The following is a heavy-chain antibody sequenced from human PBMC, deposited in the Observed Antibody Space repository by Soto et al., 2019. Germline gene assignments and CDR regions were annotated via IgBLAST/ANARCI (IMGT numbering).Heavy chain of an antibody. CDR2: ISSSSYI. J-gene: IGHJ4*02. CDR3: ARAVDTAMVRNLGFDY. V-gene: IGHV3-21*01. Sequence: GGSLRLSCAASGFTFSSYSMNWVRQAPGKGLEWVSSISSSSYIYYADSVKGRFTISRDNAKNSLYLQMNSLRAEDTAVYYCARAVDTAMVRNLGFDYWGQGTLVTVSS. D-gene: IGHD5-18*01. CDR1: GFTFSSYS.